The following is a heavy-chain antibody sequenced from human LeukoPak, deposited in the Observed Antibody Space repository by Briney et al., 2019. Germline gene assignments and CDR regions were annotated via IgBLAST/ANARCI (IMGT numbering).Heavy chain of an antibody. J-gene: IGHJ4*02. CDR3: CRALRMATIPGVNMNYFDY. V-gene: IGHV1-2*02. CDR1: GYIFTGYY. CDR2: INPNSGGT. Sequence: ASVKVSCKASGYIFTGYYMHWVRQAPGQGLEWMGWINPNSGGTNYAQKFQGRVTMTRDTSISTAYMELSRLRSDDTAVYYCCRALRMATIPGVNMNYFDYWGQGTLVTVSS. D-gene: IGHD5-24*01.